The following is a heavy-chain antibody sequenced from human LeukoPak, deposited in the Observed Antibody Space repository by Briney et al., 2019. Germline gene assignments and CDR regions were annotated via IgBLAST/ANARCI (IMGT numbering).Heavy chain of an antibody. CDR3: GRVYYDILTGFPSYSDY. CDR2: INIDDGNT. V-gene: IGHV1-18*01. CDR1: GYRFPTYG. J-gene: IGHJ4*02. Sequence: GASVKVSCKASGYRFPTYGIHWVRQAPGQGLEWMGWINIDDGNTEYAQKFHGRGTLTRDTSTSIAYMELRSLTSDDTALYYCGRVYYDILTGFPSYSDYWGQGTLVTVSS. D-gene: IGHD3-9*01.